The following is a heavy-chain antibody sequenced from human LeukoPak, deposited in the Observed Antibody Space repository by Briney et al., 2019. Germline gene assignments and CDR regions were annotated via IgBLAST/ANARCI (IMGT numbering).Heavy chain of an antibody. CDR3: ARGDGYNFFDS. Sequence: GGSQRLSSAASGFTVSRNYMSWVRQAPGKGLEWVSVIYIDGNTYYADSVRGRFTISRDNSKNTVYLQMNSLRAEDTAVYYCARGDGYNFFDSWGQGTLVADSS. D-gene: IGHD5-24*01. J-gene: IGHJ4*02. CDR1: GFTVSRNY. V-gene: IGHV3-66*01. CDR2: IYIDGNT.